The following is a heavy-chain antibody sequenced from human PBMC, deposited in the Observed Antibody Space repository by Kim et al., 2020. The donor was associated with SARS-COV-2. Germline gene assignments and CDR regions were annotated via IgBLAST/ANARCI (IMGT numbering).Heavy chain of an antibody. Sequence: GGSLRLSCAASGFTFSGFAMTWVRQAPGRGLEWDSSISGSGSTTYYADSVEGRLTISRDNAKNTVSLQLNALRVDDTAVYYCARGNSENPDWELLDAWFDPWGPGTPVTVSS. D-gene: IGHD1-26*01. J-gene: IGHJ5*02. CDR3: ARGNSENPDWELLDAWFDP. V-gene: IGHV3-23*01. CDR1: GFTFSGFA. CDR2: ISGSGSTT.